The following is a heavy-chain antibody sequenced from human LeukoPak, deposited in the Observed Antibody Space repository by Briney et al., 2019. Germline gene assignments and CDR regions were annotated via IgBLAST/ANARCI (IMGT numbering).Heavy chain of an antibody. J-gene: IGHJ3*02. CDR2: IRSKAYGGTT. Sequence: GGSLRLSCTASGFTFGDYAMSWVRQAPGKGLEWVGFIRSKAYGGTTEYAASVKGRFTISRDDSKSIAYLQMNSLKTEDTAVYYCTRDHSDAFDIWGQGTMVTVSS. V-gene: IGHV3-49*04. CDR3: TRDHSDAFDI. CDR1: GFTFGDYA.